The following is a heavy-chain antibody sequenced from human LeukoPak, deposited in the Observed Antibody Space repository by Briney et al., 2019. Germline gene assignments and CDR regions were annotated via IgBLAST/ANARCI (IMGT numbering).Heavy chain of an antibody. D-gene: IGHD2-2*01. Sequence: GGSLTLSCAVSGSFFTNDVFWCVRPAAGGVLGWVSAISGRGGSTHYADSVKGRFTSSRDNSKNTLYLQMNSLRAEDTAVYYCAKHLHKMYHCDYWRQGTRLSVPS. CDR2: ISGRGGST. J-gene: IGHJ4*02. V-gene: IGHV3-23*01. CDR1: GSFFTNDV. CDR3: AKHLHKMYHCDY.